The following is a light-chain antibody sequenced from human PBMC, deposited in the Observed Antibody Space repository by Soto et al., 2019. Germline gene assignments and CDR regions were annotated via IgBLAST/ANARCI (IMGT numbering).Light chain of an antibody. Sequence: QSVLTQPPSASGTPGQRVTISCSGSSSNIARNSVNWYQQLPGTTPKHLIYDNTQRPSGVPDRFSGSKSGTSASLAISGLQSEDEADYYCAAWDDSLNGVVFGGGTKLTVL. CDR1: SSNIARNS. J-gene: IGLJ2*01. V-gene: IGLV1-44*01. CDR2: DNT. CDR3: AAWDDSLNGVV.